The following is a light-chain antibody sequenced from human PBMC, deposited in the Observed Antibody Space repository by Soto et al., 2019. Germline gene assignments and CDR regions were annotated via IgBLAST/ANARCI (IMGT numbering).Light chain of an antibody. J-gene: IGKJ4*01. V-gene: IGKV2-30*01. CDR3: MQGSHWPPT. CDR1: QSLVYSDGNTY. CDR2: KVS. Sequence: DVVMTQSPLSLPVTLGQPASISCKSSQSLVYSDGNTYLNWFQQRPGQSPRRLIYKVSNRNSGVPERFSGSGSATDVTLKISRVEADDVGVYYCMQGSHWPPTFGGGTKVEIK.